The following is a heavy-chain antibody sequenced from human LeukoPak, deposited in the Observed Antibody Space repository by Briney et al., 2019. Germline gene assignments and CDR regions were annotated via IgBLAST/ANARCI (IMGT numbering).Heavy chain of an antibody. J-gene: IGHJ4*02. D-gene: IGHD3-22*01. V-gene: IGHV4-38-2*02. CDR2: ISHSGRT. Sequence: SETLSLTCTVSGYSISSGYCSGWIRQPPGKGLGWIGEISHSGRTTYNPSLNNRVTRSIHTSRIQCSLKLNSVTAADTAVYYCARGSVPSSGYYWQGHFSGGGIDYWGQGTLVTVSS. CDR3: ARGSVPSSGYYWQGHFSGGGIDY. CDR1: GYSISSGYC.